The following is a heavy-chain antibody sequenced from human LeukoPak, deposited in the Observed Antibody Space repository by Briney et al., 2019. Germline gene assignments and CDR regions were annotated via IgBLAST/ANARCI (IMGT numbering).Heavy chain of an antibody. J-gene: IGHJ4*02. CDR3: ATVSIAAAGTDFDF. CDR1: GYTFTDYY. D-gene: IGHD6-13*01. Sequence: ATVKISCKVSGYTFTDYYMHWVQQAPGKGLEWMGLVDPEDGETIYAEKFQGRVTITADTSTDTAYMELSSLRSEDTAVYYCATVSIAAAGTDFDFWGQGTLVTVSS. V-gene: IGHV1-69-2*01. CDR2: VDPEDGET.